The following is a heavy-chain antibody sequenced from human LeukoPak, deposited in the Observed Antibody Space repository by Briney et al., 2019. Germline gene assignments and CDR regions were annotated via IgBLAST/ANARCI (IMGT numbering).Heavy chain of an antibody. CDR1: GYNFISSG. D-gene: IGHD1-26*01. CDR2: INPSGGST. CDR3: ARNRPELGGDFDY. Sequence: ASVKVSCKASGYNFISSGISWVRQAPGQGLEWMGIINPSGGSTSYAQKFQGRVTMTRDTSTSTVYMELSSLRSEDTAVYYCARNRPELGGDFDYWGQGTLVTVSS. J-gene: IGHJ4*02. V-gene: IGHV1-46*01.